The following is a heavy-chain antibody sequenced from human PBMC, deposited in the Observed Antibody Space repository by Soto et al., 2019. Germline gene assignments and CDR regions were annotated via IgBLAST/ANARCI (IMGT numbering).Heavy chain of an antibody. CDR2: IIPIFGTA. CDR1: GGTFSSYA. V-gene: IGHV1-69*01. Sequence: QVQLVQSGAEVKKPGSSVKVSCKASGGTFSSYAISWVRQAPGQGLEWMGGIIPIFGTANYAQKFQGRVTITADETTRRAHREVGSLGCGGPAVYFCAGGTGGEGSGGGGVWYFDLWGRGTLVTVSS. CDR3: AGGTGGEGSGGGGVWYFDL. J-gene: IGHJ2*01. D-gene: IGHD3-10*01.